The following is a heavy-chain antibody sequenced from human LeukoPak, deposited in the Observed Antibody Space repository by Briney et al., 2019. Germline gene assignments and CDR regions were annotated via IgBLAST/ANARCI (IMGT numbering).Heavy chain of an antibody. CDR3: ATTTVTYYYGMDV. V-gene: IGHV4-39*07. Sequence: SETLSLTCTVSGGSISSSSYYWGWIRQPPGKGLEWIGSIYYSGSTYYNPSLKSRVTISVDTSKNQFSLKLSSVTAADTAVYYCATTTVTYYYGMDVWGQGTTVTVSS. J-gene: IGHJ6*02. CDR2: IYYSGST. D-gene: IGHD4-4*01. CDR1: GGSISSSSYY.